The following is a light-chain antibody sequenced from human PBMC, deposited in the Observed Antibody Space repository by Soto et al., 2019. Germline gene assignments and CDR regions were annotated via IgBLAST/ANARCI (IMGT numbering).Light chain of an antibody. CDR3: SSYTSTSTLV. J-gene: IGLJ1*01. V-gene: IGLV2-14*01. CDR2: EVS. Sequence: QSAVTHLASGSGSPGQSITISSTGTSSDVGGYNYVSWYQQHPGKAPKLMIYEVSDRPSGVSNRFSGSKSGNTASLTISGLQAEDEADYYCSSYTSTSTLVFGTGTKVTVL. CDR1: SSDVGGYNY.